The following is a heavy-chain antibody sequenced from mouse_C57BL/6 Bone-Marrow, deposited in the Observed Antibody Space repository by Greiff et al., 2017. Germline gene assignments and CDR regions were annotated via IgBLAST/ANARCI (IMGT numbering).Heavy chain of an antibody. V-gene: IGHV5-6*01. CDR3: ARWLYAMDY. CDR2: ISSGGSYT. J-gene: IGHJ4*01. Sequence: EVKLMESGGDLVKPGGSLKLSCAASGFTFSSYGMSWVRQTPDKRLEWVATISSGGSYTYYPDSVKWRFTIARDNAKNTLYLQMSILTSEDTALYYCARWLYAMDYWGQGTSVTVSS. CDR1: GFTFSSYG.